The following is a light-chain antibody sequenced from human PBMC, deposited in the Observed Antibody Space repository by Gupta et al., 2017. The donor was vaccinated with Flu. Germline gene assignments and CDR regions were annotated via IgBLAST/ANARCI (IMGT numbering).Light chain of an antibody. Sequence: GDRFTITCRASQSISSYLNWYQQKPGKAPKLLIYAASSLQSGVPSRFGGSGSGTDFTLTISSLQPEDFATYYCQQSYSTPLTFGGGTKVEIK. CDR2: AAS. CDR1: QSISSY. CDR3: QQSYSTPLT. V-gene: IGKV1-39*01. J-gene: IGKJ4*01.